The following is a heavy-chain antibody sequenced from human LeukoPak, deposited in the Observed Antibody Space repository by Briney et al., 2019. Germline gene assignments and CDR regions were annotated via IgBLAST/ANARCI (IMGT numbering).Heavy chain of an antibody. J-gene: IGHJ4*02. CDR2: IIPIFGTA. D-gene: IGHD6-6*01. V-gene: IGHV1-69*05. Sequence: GASVKVSYKASGGTFSSYAISWVRQAPGQGLEWMGGIIPIFGTANYAQKFPGRVTITTDESTSTAYMELSSLRSEDTAVYYCAKSIAELWGYFDYWGQGTLVTVCS. CDR3: AKSIAELWGYFDY. CDR1: GGTFSSYA.